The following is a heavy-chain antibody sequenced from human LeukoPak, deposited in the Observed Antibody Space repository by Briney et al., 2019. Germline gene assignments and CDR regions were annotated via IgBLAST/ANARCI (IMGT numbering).Heavy chain of an antibody. CDR1: GGSISSSSYY. Sequence: PSETLSLTCTVSGGSISSSSYYWGWIRQPPGKGLEWIGSIYYSGSTYYNPSLKSRVTISVDTSKDQFSLKLSSVTAADTAVYYCTGTLWGLDPWGQGTLVTVSS. CDR2: IYYSGST. V-gene: IGHV4-39*01. D-gene: IGHD3-16*01. J-gene: IGHJ5*02. CDR3: TGTLWGLDP.